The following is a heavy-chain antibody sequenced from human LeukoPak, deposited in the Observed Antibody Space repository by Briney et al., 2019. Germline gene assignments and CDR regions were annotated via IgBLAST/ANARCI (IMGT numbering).Heavy chain of an antibody. CDR3: AAETAHYDFRSGYYTG. CDR2: IVVGSGNT. Sequence: SVKVSCKASGFTFTSSAMQWVRQARGQRLEWIGWIVVGSGNTNYAQKFQERVTITRDMSTCTAYMELSSLRSEDTAVYYCAAETAHYDFRSGYYTGWGQGTLVTVSS. J-gene: IGHJ4*02. CDR1: GFTFTSSA. V-gene: IGHV1-58*02. D-gene: IGHD3-3*01.